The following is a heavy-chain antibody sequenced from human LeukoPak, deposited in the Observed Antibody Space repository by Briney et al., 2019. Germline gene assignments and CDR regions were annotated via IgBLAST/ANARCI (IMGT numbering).Heavy chain of an antibody. Sequence: PGGSLRLSCAASGFTFSIYAMSWVRQAPEKGLEWVSAISGSGGRTYYADSVKGRFTISRDNSKNTLYLQMNSLRAEDTAVYYCAKDPYRGMIVVVVRFDYWGQGTLVTVSS. J-gene: IGHJ4*02. CDR2: ISGSGGRT. V-gene: IGHV3-23*01. D-gene: IGHD3-22*01. CDR1: GFTFSIYA. CDR3: AKDPYRGMIVVVVRFDY.